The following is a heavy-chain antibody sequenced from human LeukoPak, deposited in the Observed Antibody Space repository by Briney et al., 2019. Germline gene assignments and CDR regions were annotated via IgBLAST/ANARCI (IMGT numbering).Heavy chain of an antibody. Sequence: SQTLSLTCTVSGGSISSGSYYWSWIRQPAGKGLEWIGRIYTSGCTNYNPSLKSRVTISVDTSKNQFSLKLSSVTAADTAVYYCARVRYSSIAARPGAFDIWGQGTMVTVSS. J-gene: IGHJ3*02. CDR3: ARVRYSSIAARPGAFDI. D-gene: IGHD6-6*01. CDR1: GGSISSGSYY. V-gene: IGHV4-61*02. CDR2: IYTSGCT.